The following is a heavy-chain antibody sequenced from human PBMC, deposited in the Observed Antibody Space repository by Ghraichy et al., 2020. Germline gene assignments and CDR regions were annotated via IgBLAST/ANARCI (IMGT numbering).Heavy chain of an antibody. V-gene: IGHV3-33*01. CDR2: IWYDGSNK. Sequence: GSLRLSCAASGFTFSSYGMHWVRQAPGKGLEWVAVIWYDGSNKYYADSVKGRFTISRDNSKNTLYLQMNSLRAEDTAVYYCAREGLQQLAAFDYWGQGTLVTVSS. D-gene: IGHD6-13*01. CDR1: GFTFSSYG. CDR3: AREGLQQLAAFDY. J-gene: IGHJ4*02.